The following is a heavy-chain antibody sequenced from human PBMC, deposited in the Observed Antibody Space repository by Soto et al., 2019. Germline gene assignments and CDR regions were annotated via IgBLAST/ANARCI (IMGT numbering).Heavy chain of an antibody. V-gene: IGHV5-51*01. CDR1: GYSFTSYW. J-gene: IGHJ4*02. Sequence: GESLKISCKGSGYSFTSYWIGWVRQMPGKGLEWMGIIYPGDSDTRYSPSFQGQVTISADKHICTAYLQWSSLKASDTAMYYCARRGKDTAMVPAIDDWGQGTLVTVSS. CDR2: IYPGDSDT. CDR3: ARRGKDTAMVPAIDD. D-gene: IGHD5-18*01.